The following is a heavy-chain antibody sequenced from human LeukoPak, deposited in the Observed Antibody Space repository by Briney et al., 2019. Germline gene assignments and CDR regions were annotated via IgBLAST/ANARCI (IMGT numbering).Heavy chain of an antibody. CDR1: GFTFSSYA. CDR2: ISGSGGST. V-gene: IGHV3-23*01. Sequence: GGSLRLSCAASGFTFSSYAMSWVRQAPGKGLEWVSTISGSGGSTYYADSVKGRFTISRDNSKNTLYLQMNSVRAEDTAVYYCAKYYYGSGSKGYSDYWGQGTLVTVSS. D-gene: IGHD3-10*01. CDR3: AKYYYGSGSKGYSDY. J-gene: IGHJ4*02.